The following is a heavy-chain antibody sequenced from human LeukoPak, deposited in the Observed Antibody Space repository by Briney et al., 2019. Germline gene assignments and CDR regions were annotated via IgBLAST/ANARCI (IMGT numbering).Heavy chain of an antibody. Sequence: SETLSLTCTVSGGSISSGDYYWSWIRQPPGKGLEWIGYIYYSGSTYYNPSLKSRVTISVDTSKNQFSLKLSSVTAADTAVYYCARQMLPDAFDIWGQGTMVTVSS. D-gene: IGHD2-8*01. CDR1: GGSISSGDYY. V-gene: IGHV4-30-4*01. CDR3: ARQMLPDAFDI. CDR2: IYYSGST. J-gene: IGHJ3*02.